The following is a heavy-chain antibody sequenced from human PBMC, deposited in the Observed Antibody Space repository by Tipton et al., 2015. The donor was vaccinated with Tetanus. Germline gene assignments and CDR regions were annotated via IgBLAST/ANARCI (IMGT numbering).Heavy chain of an antibody. D-gene: IGHD3-3*01. CDR1: GGSVNSDDYY. Sequence: TLSLTCTVSGGSVNSDDYYWTWIRQHPGKGLDWIGYIFHTGGADYNPSLKSRATISIDTSKNQFSLRLTSVTAADTAVYYCARANYDSFKKGPFDSWGQGSLVIVSS. CDR2: IFHTGGA. CDR3: ARANYDSFKKGPFDS. V-gene: IGHV4-31*03. J-gene: IGHJ4*02.